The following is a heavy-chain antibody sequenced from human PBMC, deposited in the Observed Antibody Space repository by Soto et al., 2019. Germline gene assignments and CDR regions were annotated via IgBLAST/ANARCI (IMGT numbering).Heavy chain of an antibody. CDR1: GYTFTHYY. J-gene: IGHJ4*02. D-gene: IGHD5-18*01. Sequence: GASVTVSCKASGYTFTHYYIHWVRQAPGQGLEWMGIINPNGGITTYAQKFRAGFSMTRDTSTSTVYLELSSLRSEDSAVYYCATSVNSAMAFDYWGQGTLVTVSS. CDR3: ATSVNSAMAFDY. V-gene: IGHV1-46*01. CDR2: INPNGGIT.